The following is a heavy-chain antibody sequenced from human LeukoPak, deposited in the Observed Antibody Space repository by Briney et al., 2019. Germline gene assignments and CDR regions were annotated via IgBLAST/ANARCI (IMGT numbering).Heavy chain of an antibody. Sequence: GGSLRLSCAASGFTFSSYAMHWVRQAPGKGLEWVSTISGSDGDTYYADSVKGRFTISRDNAKNSLYLQMNSLRAEDTAVYYCARDTSEHYYDSSGYLEDYFDYWGQGTLVTVSS. CDR2: ISGSDGDT. CDR3: ARDTSEHYYDSSGYLEDYFDY. J-gene: IGHJ4*02. V-gene: IGHV3-21*01. CDR1: GFTFSSYA. D-gene: IGHD3-22*01.